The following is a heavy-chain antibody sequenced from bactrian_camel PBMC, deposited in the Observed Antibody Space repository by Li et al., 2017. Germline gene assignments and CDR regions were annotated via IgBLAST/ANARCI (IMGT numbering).Heavy chain of an antibody. V-gene: IGHV3S31*01. CDR1: GFTFSSYA. J-gene: IGHJ4*01. CDR2: INSGGGST. D-gene: IGHD1*01. Sequence: VQLVESGGGLVQPGGSLRLSCAASGFTFSSYAMSWVRQAPGKGLEWVSAINSGGGSTYYADSVKGRSTISRDNAKNILYLQLNDLKTEDTAMYFCAKGWEKNIQTRGQGTQVTVS. CDR3: AKGWEKNIQT.